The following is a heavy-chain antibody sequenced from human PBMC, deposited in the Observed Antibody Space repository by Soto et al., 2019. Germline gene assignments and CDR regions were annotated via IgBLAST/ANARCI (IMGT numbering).Heavy chain of an antibody. CDR2: ISYDVSNK. CDR3: AKSIVVVPAVPRAYYYYGMDV. CDR1: GFTFSSYG. D-gene: IGHD2-2*01. Sequence: QVQLVESGGGVVQPGRSLRLSCAASGFTFSSYGMHWVRQAPGKGLEWVAVISYDVSNKYYADSVKGRFTISRDNSKNTLYLQMNSLRAEDTAVYYCAKSIVVVPAVPRAYYYYGMDVWGQGTTVTVSS. V-gene: IGHV3-30*18. J-gene: IGHJ6*02.